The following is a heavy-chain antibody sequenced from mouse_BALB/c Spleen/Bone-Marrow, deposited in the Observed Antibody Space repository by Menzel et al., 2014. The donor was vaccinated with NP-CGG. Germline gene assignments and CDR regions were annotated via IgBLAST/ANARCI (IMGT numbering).Heavy chain of an antibody. CDR1: GYAFTNYL. J-gene: IGHJ4*01. CDR2: INPGSGGT. D-gene: IGHD4-1*01. Sequence: VQVVESGAELVRPGTSVKVSCKASGYAFTNYLIEWVKQRPGQGLEWIGVINPGSGGTNYNEKFRGKATLTADESSSTAYMQLSSLTSDDSAVYFCARCLTGTSALDFWGQGTSVTVSS. V-gene: IGHV1-54*01. CDR3: ARCLTGTSALDF.